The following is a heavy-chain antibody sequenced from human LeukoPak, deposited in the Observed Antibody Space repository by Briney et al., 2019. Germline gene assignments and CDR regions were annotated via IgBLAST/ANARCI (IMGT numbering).Heavy chain of an antibody. D-gene: IGHD2-2*01. CDR3: VLPAATDDAFDI. V-gene: IGHV1-69*13. CDR2: IIPIFGTA. CDR1: GGTFSSYA. Sequence: GASVKVSCKASGGTFSSYAISWVRQAPGQGLEWMGGIIPIFGTANYAQKFQGRATITADESTSTAYMELSSLRSEDTAVYYCVLPAATDDAFDIWGQGTMVTVSS. J-gene: IGHJ3*02.